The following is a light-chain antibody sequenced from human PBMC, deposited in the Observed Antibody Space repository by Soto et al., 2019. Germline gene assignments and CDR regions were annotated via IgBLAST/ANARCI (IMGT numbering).Light chain of an antibody. J-gene: IGKJ1*01. CDR3: QQYGSSGIT. Sequence: IQLALFSSPLSFSPRESSTRSCRSSRTVSNNYLAWYQQKPGQAPRLLIYGASSRATGIPDRFSGSGSGTDFSLTISRLEPEDFVVYYCQQYGSSGITFGQGTKVDIK. V-gene: IGKV3-20*01. CDR2: GAS. CDR1: RTVSNNY.